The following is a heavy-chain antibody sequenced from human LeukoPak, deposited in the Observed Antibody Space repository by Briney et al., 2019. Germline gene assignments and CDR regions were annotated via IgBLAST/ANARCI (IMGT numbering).Heavy chain of an antibody. CDR3: ARNLHTIFGVVIINYFDY. V-gene: IGHV4-30-4*01. Sequence: ASETLSLTCAVYGGSFSGYYWSWIRQPPGKGLEWIGYIYYSGSTYYNPSLKSRVTISVDTSKNQFSLKLSSVTAADTAVYYCARNLHTIFGVVIINYFDYGGQGTLVTVS. J-gene: IGHJ4*02. CDR2: IYYSGST. CDR1: GGSFSGYY. D-gene: IGHD3-3*01.